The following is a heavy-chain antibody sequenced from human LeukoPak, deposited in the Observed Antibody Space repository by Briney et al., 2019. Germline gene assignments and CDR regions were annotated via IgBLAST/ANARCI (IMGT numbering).Heavy chain of an antibody. V-gene: IGHV1-46*01. CDR1: GYTFTSYY. J-gene: IGHJ3*01. Sequence: SVKXSCKASGYTFTSYYMHWVRQAPGQGLEWMGIINPSGGSTSYAQKFQGRVTMTRDTSTSTVYMELSSLRSEDTAVYYCAKSRDLEWLREAFDVWGQGTMVTVSP. CDR3: AKSRDLEWLREAFDV. CDR2: INPSGGST. D-gene: IGHD3-3*01.